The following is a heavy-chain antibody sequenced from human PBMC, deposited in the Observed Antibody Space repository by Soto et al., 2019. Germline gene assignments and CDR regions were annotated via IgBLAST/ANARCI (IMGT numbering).Heavy chain of an antibody. V-gene: IGHV4-59*01. Sequence: SETLSLTCTVSGGSISSYHWSWIRQPPGKGLEWIGEVYNSGSTNYNPSLKNRVTISADTSKNHLSLSLSSVTAADTAVYFCARKMGYCITPSCHPGPLYYYMDVWGKGTTVTVSS. CDR2: VYNSGST. CDR3: ARKMGYCITPSCHPGPLYYYMDV. D-gene: IGHD2-2*01. J-gene: IGHJ6*03. CDR1: GGSISSYH.